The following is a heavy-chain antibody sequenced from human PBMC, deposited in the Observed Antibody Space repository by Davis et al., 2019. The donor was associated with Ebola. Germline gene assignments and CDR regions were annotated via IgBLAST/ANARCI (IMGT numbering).Heavy chain of an antibody. J-gene: IGHJ6*02. D-gene: IGHD5-18*01. CDR3: ARDNSPHYYYGMDV. CDR2: INPSGGST. V-gene: IGHV1-46*01. CDR1: GYTFRNYD. Sequence: ASVKVSCKTSGYTFRNYDISWVRQAPGQGLEWMGIINPSGGSTSYAQKFQGRVTMTRDTSTSTVYMELSSLRSEDTAVYYCARDNSPHYYYGMDVWGQGTTVTVSS.